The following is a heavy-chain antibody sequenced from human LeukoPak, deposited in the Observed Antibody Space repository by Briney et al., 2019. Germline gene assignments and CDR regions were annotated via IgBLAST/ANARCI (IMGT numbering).Heavy chain of an antibody. Sequence: PGVPLRLFCAASGFPFSSYAMSWVRQAPGKGLEGVSAISGSGGRTYCGDRVERRFTISRENSKDTLDLQKNRLRAEDTAVYYCAKDQDGGNSPYYYYYMDVWGKGTTVTVSS. CDR1: GFPFSSYA. D-gene: IGHD4-23*01. V-gene: IGHV3-23*02. J-gene: IGHJ6*03. CDR3: AKDQDGGNSPYYYYYMDV. CDR2: ISGSGGRT.